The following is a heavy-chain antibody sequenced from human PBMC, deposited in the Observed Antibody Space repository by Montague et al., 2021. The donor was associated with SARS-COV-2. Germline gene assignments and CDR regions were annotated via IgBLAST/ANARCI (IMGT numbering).Heavy chain of an antibody. CDR1: GGSIGSSNW. CDR3: AKLDGGGY. CDR2: IYHDGNT. Sequence: SETRSLTCTVSGGSIGSSNWWSWVRQSPGKGLDWIGEIYHDGNTHYKPSLKSRVIMSVDKSKNQFSPRVTSVTAADTAVYYCAKLDGGGYWGQGTLVTVSS. D-gene: IGHD3-10*01. J-gene: IGHJ1*01. V-gene: IGHV4-4*02.